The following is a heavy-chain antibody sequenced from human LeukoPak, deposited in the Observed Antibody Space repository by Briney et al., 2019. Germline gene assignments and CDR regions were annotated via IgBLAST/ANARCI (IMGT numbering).Heavy chain of an antibody. CDR2: ISSSSSYI. Sequence: GGSLRLSCAASGFTFSSYSMNWVREAPGKGLEWVSSISSSSSYIYYADSVKGRFTISRDNAKNSLYLQMNSLRAEDRAVYYCARGRSDSSLDYWGQGTLVTVSS. CDR3: ARGRSDSSLDY. J-gene: IGHJ4*02. CDR1: GFTFSSYS. D-gene: IGHD3-22*01. V-gene: IGHV3-21*01.